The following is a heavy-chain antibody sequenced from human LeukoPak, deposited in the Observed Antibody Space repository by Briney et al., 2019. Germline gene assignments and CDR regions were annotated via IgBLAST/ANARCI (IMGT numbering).Heavy chain of an antibody. V-gene: IGHV3-30*02. CDR2: IRYDGSNK. J-gene: IGHJ5*02. Sequence: GGSLRLSCAASGFTFSSYGMHWVRQAPGKGLEWVAFIRYDGSNKYYADSVKGRFTISRDNSKNTLYLQMNSLRAEDTAVYYCARGLRSWFDPWGQGTLVTVSS. CDR3: ARGLRSWFDP. CDR1: GFTFSSYG. D-gene: IGHD2-21*02.